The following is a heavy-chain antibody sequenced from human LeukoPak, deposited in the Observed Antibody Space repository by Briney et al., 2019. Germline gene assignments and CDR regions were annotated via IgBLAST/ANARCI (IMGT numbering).Heavy chain of an antibody. D-gene: IGHD5-12*01. J-gene: IGHJ4*02. V-gene: IGHV3-30*04. Sequence: PGRSLRLSCAVSGFTFSNYAMHWVRQAPGKGLEWVAVMSSDGSNKDYADSAKGRFTISRDNSKNTPYLQMNRLRAEDTAVYYCARYSGYYSLDYWGQGTLVTVSS. CDR2: MSSDGSNK. CDR3: ARYSGYYSLDY. CDR1: GFTFSNYA.